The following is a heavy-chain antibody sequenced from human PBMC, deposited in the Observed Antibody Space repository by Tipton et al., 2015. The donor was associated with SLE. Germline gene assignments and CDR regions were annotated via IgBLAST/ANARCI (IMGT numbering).Heavy chain of an antibody. CDR3: ARDAGGSLGMESYYYYMDV. CDR2: IYHSGIT. V-gene: IGHV4-59*01. D-gene: IGHD7-27*01. Sequence: GLVKPSETLSLTCTVSGDSIGTYYWSWFRQPPGKRLEWIAYIYHSGITNYNPSLQSRVTISVDTSKNQFSLKLSSETAADTAVYFCARDAGGSLGMESYYYYMDVWGKGTTVTVSS. CDR1: GDSIGTYY. J-gene: IGHJ6*03.